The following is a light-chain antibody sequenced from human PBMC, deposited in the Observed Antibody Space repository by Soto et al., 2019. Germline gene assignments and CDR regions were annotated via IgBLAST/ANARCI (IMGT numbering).Light chain of an antibody. Sequence: EIVLTQSPGTLSLSPGERATLSCRASQSVSSSFLAWYQHKPGQAPRLLIYAASSRATGIPDRFSGSGSGTDFTLTISSLQPEDFATYYCQQLHGYPITFGQGTRLEI. J-gene: IGKJ5*01. V-gene: IGKV3-20*01. CDR3: QQLHGYPIT. CDR2: AAS. CDR1: QSVSSSF.